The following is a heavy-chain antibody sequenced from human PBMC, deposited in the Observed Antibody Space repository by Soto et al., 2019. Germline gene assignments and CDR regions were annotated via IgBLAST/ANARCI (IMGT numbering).Heavy chain of an antibody. CDR3: SRGYPPRDQLGNLPGAF. CDR2: INPSGGST. D-gene: IGHD1-1*01. Sequence: QVQLVQSGAEVMQPGASVKVSCKASGYTFTSYYIQWVRQAPGQGLEWMGIINPSGGSTNYAQKFQGRVPMTSDTSTRTVYLELSSLRSADTAIYYCSRGYPPRDQLGNLPGAFWGQGTLVTVSS. CDR1: GYTFTSYY. V-gene: IGHV1-46*03. J-gene: IGHJ4*02.